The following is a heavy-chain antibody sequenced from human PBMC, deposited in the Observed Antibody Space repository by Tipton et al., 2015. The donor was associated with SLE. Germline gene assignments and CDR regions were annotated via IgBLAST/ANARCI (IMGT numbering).Heavy chain of an antibody. Sequence: GLVKPSETLSLTCTVSGGSISSYYWSWIRQPPGKGLEWIGYIYYSGSTNYNPSLKSRVTISVDTSKNQFSLRLNSVTAADTAVYYCANDYGGSGGYDNCFDPWGQGILVTVSS. D-gene: IGHD5-12*01. J-gene: IGHJ5*02. CDR3: ANDYGGSGGYDNCFDP. CDR1: GGSISSYY. V-gene: IGHV4-59*12. CDR2: IYYSGST.